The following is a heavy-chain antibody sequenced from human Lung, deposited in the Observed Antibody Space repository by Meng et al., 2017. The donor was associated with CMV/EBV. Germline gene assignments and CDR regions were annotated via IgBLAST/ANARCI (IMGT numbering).Heavy chain of an antibody. D-gene: IGHD2-2*01. CDR2: VYPGDSDT. V-gene: IGHV5-51*01. Sequence: GESLKISCKGSGDTFTGYWIGWVRQMPGKGLEWMGIVYPGDSDTRYSPSFQGRVSISVDKSISTVYLQWSSLKASDTAMYYCARQVVPAAKANYYYYYGMDVWGQGTTVTVSS. J-gene: IGHJ6*02. CDR3: ARQVVPAAKANYYYYYGMDV. CDR1: GDTFTGYW.